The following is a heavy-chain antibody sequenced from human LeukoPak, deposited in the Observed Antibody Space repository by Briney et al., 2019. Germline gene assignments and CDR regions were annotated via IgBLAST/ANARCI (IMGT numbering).Heavy chain of an antibody. Sequence: GGSLRLSCAASGLTFSNAWMNWVRQAPGKGLEWVDRIKSKTDGRTIDYAAPVKGRFTISRDDSKNTLYLQMDSLTTGDTAVYYCSMVRGVTNYLDYWGQGTLVTVSS. J-gene: IGHJ4*02. D-gene: IGHD3-10*01. V-gene: IGHV3-15*01. CDR2: IKSKTDGRTI. CDR1: GLTFSNAW. CDR3: SMVRGVTNYLDY.